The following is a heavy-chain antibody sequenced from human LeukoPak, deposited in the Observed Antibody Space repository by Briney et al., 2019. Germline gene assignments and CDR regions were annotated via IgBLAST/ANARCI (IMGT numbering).Heavy chain of an antibody. V-gene: IGHV1-18*04. CDR1: GYTFTNYG. CDR2: ISTYSADT. CDR3: ARGRTPADDFDY. D-gene: IGHD6-13*01. J-gene: IGHJ4*02. Sequence: ASVMVSCKASGYTFTNYGISWVRQAPGQGLEWMGWISTYSADTKYAQKLQGRVTVTTDTSTSTAYMELRSLRSDDTAVYYCARGRTPADDFDYWGQGTLVTVSS.